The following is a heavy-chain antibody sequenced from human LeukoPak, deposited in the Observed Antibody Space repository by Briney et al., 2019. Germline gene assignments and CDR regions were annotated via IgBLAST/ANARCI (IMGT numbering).Heavy chain of an antibody. Sequence: GGSLRLSCAVSGFTFGTSAMSWVRQAPGKGLEWVSGISDKSDIIYYADSVRGRFTISRDNSENTLYLQMSSLRAVDTALYYCTKGYGPTDYWGQGTLVTVSS. CDR2: ISDKSDII. CDR3: TKGYGPTDY. CDR1: GFTFGTSA. D-gene: IGHD4/OR15-4a*01. J-gene: IGHJ4*02. V-gene: IGHV3-23*01.